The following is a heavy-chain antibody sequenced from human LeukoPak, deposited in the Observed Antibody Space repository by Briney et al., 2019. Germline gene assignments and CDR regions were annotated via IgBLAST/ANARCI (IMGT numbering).Heavy chain of an antibody. V-gene: IGHV3-64*01. Sequence: GGSLRLSCAASGFTFRSYAMHWVRQAPGKGLEYVSAISSNGGSTYYANSVKGRFTISRDNSKNTLYLQMGSLRAEDMAVYYCARTKYSIAVAGPFDYWGQGTLVTVSS. J-gene: IGHJ4*02. CDR3: ARTKYSIAVAGPFDY. CDR1: GFTFRSYA. CDR2: ISSNGGST. D-gene: IGHD6-19*01.